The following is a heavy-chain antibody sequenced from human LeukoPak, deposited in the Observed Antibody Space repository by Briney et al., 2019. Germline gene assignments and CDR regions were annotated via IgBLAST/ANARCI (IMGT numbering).Heavy chain of an antibody. Sequence: GGSLRLSCAASGFSISNYWMSWVRQGPGKGLEWVASINPDGSAERYVDSVKGRFTISRDNAKNSMYLQMNSLSAEDAALFYCARLFGGVTTFDYWGQGTLVTVSS. CDR1: GFSISNYW. D-gene: IGHD4-17*01. CDR3: ARLFGGVTTFDY. V-gene: IGHV3-7*01. J-gene: IGHJ4*02. CDR2: INPDGSAE.